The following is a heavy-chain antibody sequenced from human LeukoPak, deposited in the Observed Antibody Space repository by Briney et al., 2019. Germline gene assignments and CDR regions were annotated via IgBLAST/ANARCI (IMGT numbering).Heavy chain of an antibody. CDR3: ARDNSVGGTAWWFDP. Sequence: ASVKVSCKASGYTFTSYYTHWVRQAPGQGLEWMGLINPSGSSTSYAQKFQGRLSLTRDMSTSTDYMELSSLRSEDTAVYYCARDNSVGGTAWWFDPWGQGTLVTVSS. V-gene: IGHV1-46*01. J-gene: IGHJ5*02. CDR2: INPSGSST. D-gene: IGHD1-26*01. CDR1: GYTFTSYY.